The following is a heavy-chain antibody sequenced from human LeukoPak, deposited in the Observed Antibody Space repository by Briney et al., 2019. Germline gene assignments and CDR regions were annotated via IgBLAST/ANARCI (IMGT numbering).Heavy chain of an antibody. Sequence: ASVKVSCKASGYTFTGYYMHWVRQAPGQGLEWMGWINPNSGGTNYAQKFQGRVTMTRDTSISTAYMELSRLRSDDTAVYYCARAAILDIVVVPAAKAFDIWGQGIMVTVSS. CDR3: ARAAILDIVVVPAAKAFDI. D-gene: IGHD2-2*03. J-gene: IGHJ3*02. V-gene: IGHV1-2*02. CDR1: GYTFTGYY. CDR2: INPNSGGT.